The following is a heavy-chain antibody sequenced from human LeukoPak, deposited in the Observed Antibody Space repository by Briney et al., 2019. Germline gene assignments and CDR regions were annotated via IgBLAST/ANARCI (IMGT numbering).Heavy chain of an antibody. J-gene: IGHJ3*02. D-gene: IGHD2-2*02. CDR3: AREDSVGYCSGTSCYRAAFDI. V-gene: IGHV3-21*01. CDR1: GFTFSSYS. CDR2: ISSSSSYI. Sequence: GGSLRLSCAASGFTFSSYSMNWVRQAPGKGLEWVSSISSSSSYIYYADSVEGRFTISRDNAKNSLYLQMNSLRAEDTAVYYCAREDSVGYCSGTSCYRAAFDIWGQGTMVTVSS.